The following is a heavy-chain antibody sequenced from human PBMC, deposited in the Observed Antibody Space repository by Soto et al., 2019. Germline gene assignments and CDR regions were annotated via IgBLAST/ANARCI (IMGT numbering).Heavy chain of an antibody. J-gene: IGHJ4*02. Sequence: QVQLVESGGGVAQPGRSLRLSCAASGSTFSAFGMHWVRQAPGKGLDWVAVIWYDGSNEDYADSVKGRFTISRDNSKNTLYLQMHSLRAEDTAVYYCARDSYGGKSWIEYWGQGTLVTVSS. CDR2: IWYDGSNE. CDR1: GSTFSAFG. D-gene: IGHD2-15*01. CDR3: ARDSYGGKSWIEY. V-gene: IGHV3-33*01.